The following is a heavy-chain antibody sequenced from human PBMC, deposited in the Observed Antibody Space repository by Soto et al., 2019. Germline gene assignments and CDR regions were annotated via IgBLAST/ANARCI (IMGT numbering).Heavy chain of an antibody. CDR2: INPSGCST. J-gene: IGHJ3*02. Sequence: ASVKVSCKASGYTFTSYYMHWVRQAPGQGLEWMGIINPSGCSTSYAQKFQGRVTMTRDTSTSTVYMELSSLRSEDTAVYYCARDSYSRSPPEGAFDIWGQGTMVTVSS. D-gene: IGHD6-6*01. V-gene: IGHV1-46*01. CDR3: ARDSYSRSPPEGAFDI. CDR1: GYTFTSYY.